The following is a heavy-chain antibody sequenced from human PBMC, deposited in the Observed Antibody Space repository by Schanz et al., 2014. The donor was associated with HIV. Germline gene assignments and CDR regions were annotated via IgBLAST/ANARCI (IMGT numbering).Heavy chain of an antibody. Sequence: VQLVESGGGVVQPGGSLRLSCEASGFTFSDYAMSWARQAPGKGLEWVSTIGGTNTHYAESVEGRFTVSRDNSKDTLFLQMNSLRVDDTAVYYCAKRGPAAWDYFDSWGQGTLVTVSS. D-gene: IGHD6-13*01. CDR1: GFTFSDYA. V-gene: IGHV3-23*04. J-gene: IGHJ4*02. CDR3: AKRGPAAWDYFDS. CDR2: IGGTNT.